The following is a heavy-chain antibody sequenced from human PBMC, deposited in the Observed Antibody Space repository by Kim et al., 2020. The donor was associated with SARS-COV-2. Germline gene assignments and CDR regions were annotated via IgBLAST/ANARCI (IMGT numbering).Heavy chain of an antibody. CDR2: ISYDGSNK. J-gene: IGHJ4*02. V-gene: IGHV3-30*18. CDR1: GFTFSSYG. D-gene: IGHD3-16*02. CDR3: AKDYPSLDY. Sequence: GGSLRLSCAASGFTFSSYGMHWVRQAPGKGLEWVAVISYDGSNKYYADSVKGRFTISRDNSKNTLYLQMNSLRAEDTAVYYCAKDYPSLDYWGRGTLVTVSS.